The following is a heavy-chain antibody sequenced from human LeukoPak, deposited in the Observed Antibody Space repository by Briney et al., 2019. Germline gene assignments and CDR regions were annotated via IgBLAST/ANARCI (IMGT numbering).Heavy chain of an antibody. CDR2: IYYSGST. Sequence: PSETLSLTCTVSGGSISSSSYYWGWIRQPPGKGLEWIGSIYYSGSTYYNPSLKSRVTISVDTSKNQFSLKLSSVTAADTAVYYCARDGSNDFWSGYYTAGYYYYMDVLGKGTTVTVSS. V-gene: IGHV4-39*07. CDR3: ARDGSNDFWSGYYTAGYYYYMDV. D-gene: IGHD3-3*01. CDR1: GGSISSSSYY. J-gene: IGHJ6*03.